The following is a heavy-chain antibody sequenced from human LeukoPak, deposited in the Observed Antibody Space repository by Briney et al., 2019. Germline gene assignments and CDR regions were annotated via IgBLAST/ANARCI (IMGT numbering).Heavy chain of an antibody. CDR1: GFTFSSYA. J-gene: IGHJ4*02. CDR2: ISNDGSNK. D-gene: IGHD3-22*01. CDR3: ARESGYYDSSGLF. V-gene: IGHV3-30*04. Sequence: GGSLRLSCAASGFTFSSYAMHWVRQAPGKGLEWVAVISNDGSNKYYADSVKGRFTISRDNSKNTLYLQMNSLRAEDTAVYYCARESGYYDSSGLFWGQGTLVTVSS.